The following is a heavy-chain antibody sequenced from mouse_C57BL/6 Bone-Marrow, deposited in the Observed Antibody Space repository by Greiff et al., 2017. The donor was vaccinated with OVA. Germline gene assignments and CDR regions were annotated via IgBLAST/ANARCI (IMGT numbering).Heavy chain of an antibody. J-gene: IGHJ3*01. V-gene: IGHV1-74*01. CDR1: GYTFTSYW. Sequence: QVQLQQPGAELVKPGASVKVSCKASGYTFTSYWMHWVKQRPGHGLEWIGRIHPSDSDTNYNQTFKGKATLTVDKASSTAYLQLSSLTSEDSAVYYCARNDSSGYVWFAYWGQGTLVTVSA. D-gene: IGHD3-2*02. CDR2: IHPSDSDT. CDR3: ARNDSSGYVWFAY.